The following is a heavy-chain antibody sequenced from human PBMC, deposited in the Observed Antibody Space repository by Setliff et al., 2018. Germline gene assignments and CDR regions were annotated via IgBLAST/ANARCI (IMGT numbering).Heavy chain of an antibody. Sequence: ASAKVSCKASGYTFTSYAMHWVRQAPGQRLEWMGWINAGTGNTKYSQRFKGRVTITRDTSASTAYMELSSLTSEDTAVYYCASLGYCSRTSCWLCYYYGMDVWGQGTTVTVSS. CDR2: INAGTGNT. D-gene: IGHD2-2*01. CDR3: ASLGYCSRTSCWLCYYYGMDV. J-gene: IGHJ6*02. V-gene: IGHV1-3*01. CDR1: GYTFTSYA.